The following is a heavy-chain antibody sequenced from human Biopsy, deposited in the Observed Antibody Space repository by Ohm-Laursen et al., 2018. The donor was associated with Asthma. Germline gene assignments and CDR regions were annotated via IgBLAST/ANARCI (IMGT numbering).Heavy chain of an antibody. CDR1: GAYIKTDDHY. D-gene: IGHD6-19*01. CDR3: ARASVAASSNWFDP. V-gene: IGHV4-30-4*02. J-gene: IGHJ5*02. Sequence: SDTLSLTCTVSGAYIKTDDHYWSWLRQPPGKGLEWFGFIHYSGSTSYNPSLKGGVTISVDTSKNQFSLKLSSVTAADTAVYYCARASVAASSNWFDPWGQGTLVTVSS. CDR2: IHYSGST.